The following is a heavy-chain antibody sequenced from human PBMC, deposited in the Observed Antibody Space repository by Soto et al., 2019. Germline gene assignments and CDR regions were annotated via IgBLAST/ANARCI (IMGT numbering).Heavy chain of an antibody. Sequence: QLQLQESGSGLVKPSQTLSLTCAVSGGSISSGGYSWSWIRQPPGKGLEWIGYIYHSGSTYYNPSLKSRVTISVDRTKNQFSLKLRSVTAADTAVYYCARQDPKLNCSGGSCYYPYFDYWGQGTLVTVSS. CDR1: GGSISSGGYS. V-gene: IGHV4-30-2*01. J-gene: IGHJ4*02. CDR3: ARQDPKLNCSGGSCYYPYFDY. D-gene: IGHD2-15*01. CDR2: IYHSGST.